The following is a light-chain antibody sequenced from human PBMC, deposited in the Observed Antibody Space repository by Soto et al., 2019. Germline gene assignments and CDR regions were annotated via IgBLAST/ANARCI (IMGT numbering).Light chain of an antibody. CDR1: QGIYNY. Sequence: DLQMTQSPSSLSASVGDRVTITCRASQGIYNYLAWYQQKPGKVPKLLIYAASTLQSGVPSRFSGTGSGTDFTLTISSLQPEDVATYYCQKYNSAPLTFGGGTKVEIK. J-gene: IGKJ4*01. V-gene: IGKV1-27*01. CDR3: QKYNSAPLT. CDR2: AAS.